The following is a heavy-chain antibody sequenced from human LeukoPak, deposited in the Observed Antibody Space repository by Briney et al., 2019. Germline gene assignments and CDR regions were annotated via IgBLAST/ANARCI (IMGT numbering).Heavy chain of an antibody. Sequence: SETLSLTCTVSGGSISSSSYYWGWIRQPPGKGLEWIGSIYYRGSTTYNPSLKSRVTMSLDTSKNQFSLRLSSVTAADTAVYYCAREGYSSGWYKFDPWGQGTLVTVSS. J-gene: IGHJ5*02. CDR3: AREGYSSGWYKFDP. D-gene: IGHD6-19*01. CDR1: GGSISSSSYY. V-gene: IGHV4-39*07. CDR2: IYYRGST.